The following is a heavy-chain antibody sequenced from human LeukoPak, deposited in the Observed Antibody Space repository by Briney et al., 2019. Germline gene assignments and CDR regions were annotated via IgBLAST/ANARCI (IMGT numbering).Heavy chain of an antibody. Sequence: ASVKVSCKVSGYTLTELSMHWVRQAHGKGLEWMGGFDPEDGETIYAQKSQGRVTMTEDTSTDTAYMELSSLRSEDTAVYYCATGYDILTGYLYWGQGTLVTVSS. CDR2: FDPEDGET. CDR3: ATGYDILTGYLY. D-gene: IGHD3-9*01. CDR1: GYTLTELS. V-gene: IGHV1-24*01. J-gene: IGHJ4*02.